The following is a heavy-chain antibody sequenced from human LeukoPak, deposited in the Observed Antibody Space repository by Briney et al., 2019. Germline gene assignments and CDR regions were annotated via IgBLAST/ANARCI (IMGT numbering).Heavy chain of an antibody. CDR3: AKAGSRSIVGATGWFDP. J-gene: IGHJ5*02. CDR2: ISYDGSNK. Sequence: GGSLRLSCAASGFAFSSYGMHWVRQAPGKGLEWVAVISYDGSNKYYADSVKGRFTISRDNSKNTLYLQMNSLRAEDTAVYYCAKAGSRSIVGATGWFDPWGQGTLVTVSS. D-gene: IGHD1-26*01. V-gene: IGHV3-30*18. CDR1: GFAFSSYG.